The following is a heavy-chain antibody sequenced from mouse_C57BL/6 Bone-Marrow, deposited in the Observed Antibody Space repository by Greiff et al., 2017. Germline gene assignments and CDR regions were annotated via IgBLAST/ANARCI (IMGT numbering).Heavy chain of an antibody. CDR2: IDPETGGT. V-gene: IGHV1-15*01. D-gene: IGHD1-1*01. Sequence: QVQLKQSGAELVRPGASVTLSCKASGYTFTDYEMHWVKQTPVHGLEWIGAIDPETGGTAYNQKFKGKAILTADKSSSTAYMELRSLTSEDSAVYYCTRGRSTVGLDVWGTGTTVTVSS. CDR3: TRGRSTVGLDV. J-gene: IGHJ1*03. CDR1: GYTFTDYE.